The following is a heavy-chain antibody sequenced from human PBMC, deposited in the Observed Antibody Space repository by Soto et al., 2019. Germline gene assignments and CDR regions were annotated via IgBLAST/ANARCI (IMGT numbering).Heavy chain of an antibody. CDR2: MKSDGSNT. Sequence: EVQLVESGGGLVQPGGSLRLSCAASGFTFTGYWIHWVRRAPGKGLVWVSRMKSDGSNTAYADSVKGRFTISRDTARNTLYLQMYRLRAGVTAVYYAVRARECGGGSCCSGHSFYGMDLWGQGTTVTVSS. CDR1: GFTFTGYW. V-gene: IGHV3-74*01. J-gene: IGHJ6*02. D-gene: IGHD2-15*01. CDR3: VRARECGGGSCCSGHSFYGMDL.